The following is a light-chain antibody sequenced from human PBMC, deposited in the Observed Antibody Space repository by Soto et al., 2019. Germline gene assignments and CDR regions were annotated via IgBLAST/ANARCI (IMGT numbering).Light chain of an antibody. Sequence: QMKNSPSAVSASIGDRVTITCRAGQYIGRYLNWYQQKPGKAPKLLIYAASSLHSGVPSRFSGSGSGTHFTLTISSLQPEDFATYYSQQSYITPLTFCGVANVDIK. CDR3: QQSYITPLT. CDR1: QYIGRY. CDR2: AAS. J-gene: IGKJ4*01. V-gene: IGKV1-39*01.